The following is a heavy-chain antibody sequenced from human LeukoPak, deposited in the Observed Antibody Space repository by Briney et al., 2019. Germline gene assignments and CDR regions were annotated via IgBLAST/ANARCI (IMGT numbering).Heavy chain of an antibody. CDR2: ISGSDGRS. V-gene: IGHV3-23*01. J-gene: IGHJ4*02. CDR3: AKTAGSNWSFDY. Sequence: PGGSLRLSCAASGFTVSSYAMTWVRQAPGKGLEWVSAISGSDGRSHYADSVKGRFTTSRDNSKNTLWLQMNSLRAEDAAVYYCAKTAGSNWSFDYWGQGTLVTVSS. CDR1: GFTVSSYA. D-gene: IGHD6-13*01.